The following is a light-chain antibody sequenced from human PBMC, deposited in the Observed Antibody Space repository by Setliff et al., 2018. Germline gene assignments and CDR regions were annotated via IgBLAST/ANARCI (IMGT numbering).Light chain of an antibody. CDR3: TFYSGSNNFF. J-gene: IGLJ1*01. CDR1: GGLVGGYNY. CDR2: EVT. V-gene: IGLV2-8*01. Sequence: LTQPPSASGSPGQSVTISCTGTGGLVGGYNYVSWYQQHPGKAPRLIIYEVTKRPSGVPDRFSGSNSGNTASLTVSGLQAEDEADYYCTFYSGSNNFFFGSGTKVTVL.